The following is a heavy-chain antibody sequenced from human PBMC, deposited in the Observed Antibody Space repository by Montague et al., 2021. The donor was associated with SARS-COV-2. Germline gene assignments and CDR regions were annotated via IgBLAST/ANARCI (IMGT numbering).Heavy chain of an antibody. CDR3: ARAYCGGDCYFYWYFDL. CDR2: TYYRSKWYN. Sequence: CAISGDSVSSHIATWYWIRQSPSRGLEWLGRTYYRSKWYNDYAVSVKSRVITNPDTSNNRISLQLNSVTPEDTAVYYCARAYCGGDCYFYWYFDLWGRGTLVTVSS. J-gene: IGHJ2*01. V-gene: IGHV6-1*01. D-gene: IGHD2-21*02. CDR1: GDSVSSHIAT.